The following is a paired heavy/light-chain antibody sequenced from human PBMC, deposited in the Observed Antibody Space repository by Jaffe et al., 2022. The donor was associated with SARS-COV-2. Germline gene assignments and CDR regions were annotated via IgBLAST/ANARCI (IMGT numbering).Light chain of an antibody. J-gene: IGKJ2*01. CDR2: WAS. Sequence: DIVMTQSPDSLSVSLGETATISCKSSQTLLNNSNKKNYLAWMQRKPGQPPKLLLYWASTRESGVPDRFSGAGSATDFSLTISSLQAEDVAIYYCQQYYSLPYTFGQGTKLDIK. CDR1: QTLLNNSNKKNY. CDR3: QQYYSLPYT. V-gene: IGKV4-1*01.
Heavy chain of an antibody. CDR1: GFTFNDYA. Sequence: VQLVESGGGVVQPGTSLRLSCAASGFTFNDYAFHWVRQPPGKGLEWVAVVSYDGGTKYYADSVKGRFTISRDNSKNTIYLQMDTLNSDDTSVYYCARDSWPHYHDRSGLDLWGQGALVTVSS. J-gene: IGHJ4*02. D-gene: IGHD3-22*01. V-gene: IGHV3-30*04. CDR3: ARDSWPHYHDRSGLDL. CDR2: VSYDGGTK.